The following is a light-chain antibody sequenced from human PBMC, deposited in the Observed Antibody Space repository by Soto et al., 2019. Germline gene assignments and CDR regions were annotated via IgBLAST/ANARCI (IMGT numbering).Light chain of an antibody. CDR2: SNI. V-gene: IGLV1-44*01. J-gene: IGLJ2*01. Sequence: QSVLTQPPSASGTPGQRVIMSCSGSNSNIRRNTVNWYQQLPGTAPKLLIYSNIQRPSGVPDRFSGSKSGTSASLGISGLQSEDEADYYCAAWDDSLNGVVFGGGTKLTVL. CDR1: NSNIRRNT. CDR3: AAWDDSLNGVV.